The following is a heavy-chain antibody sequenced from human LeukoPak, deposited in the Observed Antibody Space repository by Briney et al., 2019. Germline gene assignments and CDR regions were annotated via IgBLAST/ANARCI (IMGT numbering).Heavy chain of an antibody. J-gene: IGHJ1*01. CDR1: GGSVSNNY. Sequence: PSETLSLTCAVSGGSVSNNYWNWIRQHPGKGLEWIGYIYNSGNTYYNPSLKSRVTISVDTSKNQFSLNLRSVTAADTAVYYCAREPRRDGSNYFQYWGQGALVTVSS. V-gene: IGHV4-31*11. CDR3: AREPRRDGSNYFQY. CDR2: IYNSGNT. D-gene: IGHD5-24*01.